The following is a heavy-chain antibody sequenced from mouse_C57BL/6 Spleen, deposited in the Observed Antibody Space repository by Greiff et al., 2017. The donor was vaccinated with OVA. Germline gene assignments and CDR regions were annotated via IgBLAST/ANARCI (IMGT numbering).Heavy chain of an antibody. V-gene: IGHV5-9-1*02. CDR1: GFTFSSYA. D-gene: IGHD2-4*01. J-gene: IGHJ3*01. CDR2: ISSGGDYI. Sequence: EVMLVESGEGLVKPGGSLKLSCAASGFTFSSYAMSWVRQTPEKRLEWVAYISSGGDYIYYADTVKGRFTISRDNARNTLYLQMSSLKSEDTAMYYCTRDDYGGFAYWGQGTLVTVSA. CDR3: TRDDYGGFAY.